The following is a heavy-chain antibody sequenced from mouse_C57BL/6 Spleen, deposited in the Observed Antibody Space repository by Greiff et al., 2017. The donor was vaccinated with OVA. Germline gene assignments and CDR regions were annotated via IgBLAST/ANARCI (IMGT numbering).Heavy chain of an antibody. D-gene: IGHD2-2*01. J-gene: IGHJ4*01. CDR3: ARERIGVTAGYAIDY. Sequence: VKLQQPGAELVRPGSSVKLSCTASGYTFTSYWMHWVKQRPIQGLEWIGNLDPSDSETHYNQQFKNKATLTVDKSSRTASMQRSSLTSADSAVYYCARERIGVTAGYAIDYWGQGTSVTVSS. CDR2: LDPSDSET. CDR1: GYTFTSYW. V-gene: IGHV1-52*01.